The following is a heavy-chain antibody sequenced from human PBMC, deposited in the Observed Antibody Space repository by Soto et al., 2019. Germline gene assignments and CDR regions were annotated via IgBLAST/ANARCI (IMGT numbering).Heavy chain of an antibody. CDR3: ARGQSDYGGNDFDY. CDR1: GYTFTSYA. V-gene: IGHV1-3*02. Sequence: SVKVSCKASGYTFTSYAMHCVRQAPGQRLEWMGWSNAGNGNTKYSQEFQGRVTITRDTSASTAYMELSSLRSEDMAVYYCARGQSDYGGNDFDYWGQGTLVTVSS. CDR2: SNAGNGNT. D-gene: IGHD4-17*01. J-gene: IGHJ4*02.